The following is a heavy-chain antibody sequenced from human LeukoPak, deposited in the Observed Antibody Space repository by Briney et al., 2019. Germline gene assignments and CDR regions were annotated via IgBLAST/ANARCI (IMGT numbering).Heavy chain of an antibody. Sequence: GRSLRLSCAASGFTFSSYGMHWVRQAPGKGLEWVAVISYDGSNKYYADSVKGRFTISRDNSKNTLYLQMNSLRAEDTAVYYCAKPPYGSGSYYPYYYYGMDVWGQGTTVTVSS. D-gene: IGHD3-10*01. CDR3: AKPPYGSGSYYPYYYYGMDV. CDR2: ISYDGSNK. V-gene: IGHV3-30*18. CDR1: GFTFSSYG. J-gene: IGHJ6*02.